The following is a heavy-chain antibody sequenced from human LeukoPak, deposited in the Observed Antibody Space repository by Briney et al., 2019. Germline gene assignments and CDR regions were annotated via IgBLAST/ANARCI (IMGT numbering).Heavy chain of an antibody. CDR3: ARGKRVRSVLRFLEWLLTNWFDP. J-gene: IGHJ5*02. V-gene: IGHV1-69*04. Sequence: ASVKVSCKASGGTFSSYAISWVRQAPGQGLEWMGRIIPILGIANYAQKFQGRVTITADKSTSTAYMELSSLRSEDTAVYYCARGKRVRSVLRFLEWLLTNWFDPWGQGTLVTVSS. CDR2: IIPILGIA. D-gene: IGHD3-3*01. CDR1: GGTFSSYA.